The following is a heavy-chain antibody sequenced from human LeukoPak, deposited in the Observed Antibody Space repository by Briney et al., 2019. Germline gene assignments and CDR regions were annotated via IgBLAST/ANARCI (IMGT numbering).Heavy chain of an antibody. V-gene: IGHV1-18*01. CDR3: ARELNYYGSSGTNWFDP. Sequence: ASVKVSCKASGYTLTSYGISWVRQAPGQGLEWMGWISAYNGNTNYAQKLQGRVTMTTDTSTSTAYMELRSLRSDDTAVYYCARELNYYGSSGTNWFDPWGQGTLVTVSS. CDR2: ISAYNGNT. J-gene: IGHJ5*02. CDR1: GYTLTSYG. D-gene: IGHD3-22*01.